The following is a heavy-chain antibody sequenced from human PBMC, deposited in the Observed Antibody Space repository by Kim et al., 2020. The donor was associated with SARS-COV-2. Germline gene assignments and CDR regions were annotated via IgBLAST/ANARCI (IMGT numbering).Heavy chain of an antibody. CDR2: VHNTGGS. J-gene: IGHJ1*01. CDR3: ARGNTYWAWYLQL. Sequence: SETLSLTCNVSGGPISDYYWSWIRQPPGKRPEWIGRVHNTGGSDYNPSLKSRVTISLDKTKNQFSLKLSSVTAADTAVYFCARGNTYWAWYLQLWGGGTLVTVSS. D-gene: IGHD2-8*02. CDR1: GGPISDYY. V-gene: IGHV4-4*08.